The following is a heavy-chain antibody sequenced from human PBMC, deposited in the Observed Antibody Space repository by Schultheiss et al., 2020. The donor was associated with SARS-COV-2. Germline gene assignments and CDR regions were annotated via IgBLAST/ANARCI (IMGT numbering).Heavy chain of an antibody. D-gene: IGHD2-15*01. J-gene: IGHJ4*02. V-gene: IGHV4-31*03. Sequence: SQTLSLTCTVPGGSIISGGYYWSWIRQHPGKGLEWIGYIYYSGSTYYNPSLKSRVTISVDTSKNQFSLKLSSVTAADTAVYYCARASRVVVAGTPFDYLGQGTLGTGSS. CDR2: IYYSGST. CDR3: ARASRVVVAGTPFDY. CDR1: GGSIISGGYY.